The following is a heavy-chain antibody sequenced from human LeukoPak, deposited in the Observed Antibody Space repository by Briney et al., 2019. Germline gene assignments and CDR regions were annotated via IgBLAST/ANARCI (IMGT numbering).Heavy chain of an antibody. D-gene: IGHD3-10*02. Sequence: GGSLRLSCAASGFTFDDYAMHWVRQAPGKGPEWVSTIIQSGTATFYADSVKGRFTISRDNSKSTLFLEMNSLRVEDTAIFYCAARDYVPGGAMGVWGRGTTVTVSS. CDR2: IIQSGTAT. CDR3: AARDYVPGGAMGV. V-gene: IGHV3-23*05. CDR1: GFTFDDYA. J-gene: IGHJ6*02.